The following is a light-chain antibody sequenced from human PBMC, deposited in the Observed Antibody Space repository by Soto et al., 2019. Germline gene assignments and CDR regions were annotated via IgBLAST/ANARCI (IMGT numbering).Light chain of an antibody. CDR3: QQSYSTPYT. V-gene: IGKV1-39*01. J-gene: IGKJ2*01. CDR2: AAS. Sequence: DIQMTQSPSSLSASVGDRVTITCRASQSIISYLNWYQQKPGKAPKLLIYAASSLQSGVPSRFGGSGSGTDFTLTISSLQPEDFATYYCQQSYSTPYTFGQGTKLEIK. CDR1: QSIISY.